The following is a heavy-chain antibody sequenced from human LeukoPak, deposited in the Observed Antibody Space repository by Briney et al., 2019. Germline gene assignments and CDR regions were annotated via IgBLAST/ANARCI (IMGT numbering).Heavy chain of an antibody. D-gene: IGHD3-10*01. V-gene: IGHV3-30*02. CDR1: GFTFSSYG. Sequence: GGSLRLSCAASGFTFSSYGMHWVRQAPGKGLEWVAFIRYDGSNKYYADSVKGRFTISRDNSKNTLYLQMNSLRAEDTAVYYCAKGDKRPPATYYGIDFDPWGQGTLVTVSS. CDR2: IRYDGSNK. CDR3: AKGDKRPPATYYGIDFDP. J-gene: IGHJ5*02.